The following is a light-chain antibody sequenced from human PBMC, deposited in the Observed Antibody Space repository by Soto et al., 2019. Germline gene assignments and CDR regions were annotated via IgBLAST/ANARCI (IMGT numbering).Light chain of an antibody. J-gene: IGKJ1*01. Sequence: LTQSPATLSLSPWERATLSCRASQSVSSYLAWYQQKPGQAPRLLIYGASTRATGIPARFSGSGSGTEFTLTINSLQSEDFAVYYCQQYNNWPRTCGQGTKGDIK. CDR3: QQYNNWPRT. CDR2: GAS. CDR1: QSVSSY. V-gene: IGKV3-15*01.